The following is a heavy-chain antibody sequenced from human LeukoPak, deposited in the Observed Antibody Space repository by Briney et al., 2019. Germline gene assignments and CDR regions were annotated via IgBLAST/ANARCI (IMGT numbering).Heavy chain of an antibody. D-gene: IGHD3-9*01. J-gene: IGHJ4*02. Sequence: SVKVSCKASGGTFSRYAISWVRQAPGQGLEWMGGIIPIFGTANYAQKFQGRVTITADESTSTAYMELSSLRSEDMAVYYCARGNPNYDILTGFDYWGQGTLVTVSS. CDR1: GGTFSRYA. V-gene: IGHV1-69*01. CDR2: IIPIFGTA. CDR3: ARGNPNYDILTGFDY.